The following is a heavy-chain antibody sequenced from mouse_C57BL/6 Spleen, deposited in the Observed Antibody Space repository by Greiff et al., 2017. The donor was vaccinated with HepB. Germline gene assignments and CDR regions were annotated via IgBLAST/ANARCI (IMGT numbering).Heavy chain of an antibody. CDR3: EKEREYDDNYGAYAMDY. V-gene: IGHV1-26*01. Sequence: EVQLQQSGPELVKPGASVKISCKASGYTFTDYYMNWVKQSHGKSLEWIGDINPNNGGTSYNQKFKGKATLTVDKSSSTADMELRSLTSEDSAVYYWEKEREYDDNYGAYAMDYWGQGTSVTVSS. CDR1: GYTFTDYY. CDR2: INPNNGGT. J-gene: IGHJ4*01. D-gene: IGHD2-3*01.